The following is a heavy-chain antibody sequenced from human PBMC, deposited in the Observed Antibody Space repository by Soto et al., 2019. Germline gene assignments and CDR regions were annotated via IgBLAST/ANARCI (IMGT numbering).Heavy chain of an antibody. J-gene: IGHJ5*02. CDR3: ARVEGHQNLGWFDP. D-gene: IGHD2-2*01. CDR1: GCSISSYY. CDR2: IYYSGST. Sequence: SETLSLTCTVSGCSISSYYWSWIRQPPGKGLEWIGYIYYSGSTNYNPSLKSRVTISVDTSKNQFSLKLSSVTAADTAVYYCARVEGHQNLGWFDPWGQGTLVTVSS. V-gene: IGHV4-59*08.